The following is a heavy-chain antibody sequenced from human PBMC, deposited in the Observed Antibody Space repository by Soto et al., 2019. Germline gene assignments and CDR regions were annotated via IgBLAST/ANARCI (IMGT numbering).Heavy chain of an antibody. CDR2: ISAYNGNT. V-gene: IGHV1-18*01. J-gene: IGHJ4*02. Sequence: GASVKVSCKASGYTFTSYGISWVRQAPGQGLEWMGWISAYNGNTNYAQKLQGRVTMTTDTSTSTAYMELRSLRSDDTAVYYCARAYHDYISPSAEVDYWGQGTLVTVSS. CDR1: GYTFTSYG. D-gene: IGHD4-4*01. CDR3: ARAYHDYISPSAEVDY.